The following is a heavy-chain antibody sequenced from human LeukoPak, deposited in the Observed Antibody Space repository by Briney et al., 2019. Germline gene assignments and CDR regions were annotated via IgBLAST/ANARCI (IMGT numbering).Heavy chain of an antibody. J-gene: IGHJ4*02. D-gene: IGHD5-24*01. CDR1: GFTFSSYE. CDR3: AREGGDGYNYLGYFDY. CDR2: ISSSGSTI. Sequence: GGSLRLSCAASGFTFSSYEMNWVRQAPGKGLEWVSYISSSGSTIYNADSVKGRFTISRDNAKNSLYLQMNSLRAEDTAVYYCAREGGDGYNYLGYFDYWGQGTLVTVSS. V-gene: IGHV3-48*03.